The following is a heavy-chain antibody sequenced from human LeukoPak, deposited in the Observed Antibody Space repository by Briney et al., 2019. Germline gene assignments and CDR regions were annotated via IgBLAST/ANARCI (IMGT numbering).Heavy chain of an antibody. CDR1: GGSIGSYY. D-gene: IGHD5-12*01. J-gene: IGHJ5*02. CDR3: ARLRGYDYWFDP. CDR2: IYYSGST. V-gene: IGHV4-59*01. Sequence: SETLSLTCTVSGGSIGSYYWSWIRQPPGKGLEWIGYIYYSGSTNYNPSLKSRVTISVDTSKNQFSLKLSSVTAADTAVYYCARLRGYDYWFDPWGQGTLVTVSS.